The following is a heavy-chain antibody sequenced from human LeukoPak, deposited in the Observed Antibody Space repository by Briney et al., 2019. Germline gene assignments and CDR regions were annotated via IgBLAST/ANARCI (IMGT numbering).Heavy chain of an antibody. D-gene: IGHD5-24*01. Sequence: SETLSLTCTVSGGSISSYYWSWIRQPPGKGLEWIGYIYYSGSTNYNPSLKSRVTISVDTSKNQFTLKLSSVTAADMAVYYCARGWDGYNGSLDYWGQGTLVTVSS. CDR1: GGSISSYY. V-gene: IGHV4-59*01. CDR2: IYYSGST. J-gene: IGHJ4*02. CDR3: ARGWDGYNGSLDY.